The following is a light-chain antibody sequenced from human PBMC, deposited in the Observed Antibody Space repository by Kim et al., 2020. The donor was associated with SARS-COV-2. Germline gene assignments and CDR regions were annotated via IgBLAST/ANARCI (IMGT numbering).Light chain of an antibody. CDR2: EVN. V-gene: IGLV2-8*01. J-gene: IGLJ2*01. Sequence: GQSVTRSCTGTSSDIGGYNFVAWYQQRPGKAPKVMIYEVNKRPSGVPDRFSGSKSGNTASLTVSGLQAEDEADYYCSSYAGRQNLVFGGGTQLTVL. CDR3: SSYAGRQNLV. CDR1: SSDIGGYNF.